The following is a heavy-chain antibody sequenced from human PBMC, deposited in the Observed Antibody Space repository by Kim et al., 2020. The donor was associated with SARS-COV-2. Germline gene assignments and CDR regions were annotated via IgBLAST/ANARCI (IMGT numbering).Heavy chain of an antibody. CDR2: INPSGGST. CDR1: GYTFTSYY. D-gene: IGHD3-10*01. V-gene: IGHV1-46*01. Sequence: ASVKVSCKASGYTFTSYYMHWVRQAPGQGLEWMGIINPSGGSTSYAQKFQGRVTMTRDTSTSTVYMELSSLRSEDTAVYYCAILNPYYYGSGINRLGWFDPWGQGTLVTVSS. J-gene: IGHJ5*02. CDR3: AILNPYYYGSGINRLGWFDP.